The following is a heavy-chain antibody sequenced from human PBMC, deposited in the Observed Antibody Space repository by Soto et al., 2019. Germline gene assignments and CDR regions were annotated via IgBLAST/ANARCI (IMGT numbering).Heavy chain of an antibody. CDR3: ATGIVTTEDAFDI. V-gene: IGHV3-30-3*01. Sequence: LRLSCAASGLTFTRYAMHWVRQAPGKGLEWVSLISYDGSKKYYADSVKGRFTISRDNSKNTLFLQMSSLRTEDTAVYYCATGIVTTEDAFDIWGQGTMVTVSS. J-gene: IGHJ3*02. CDR1: GLTFTRYA. D-gene: IGHD5-12*01. CDR2: ISYDGSKK.